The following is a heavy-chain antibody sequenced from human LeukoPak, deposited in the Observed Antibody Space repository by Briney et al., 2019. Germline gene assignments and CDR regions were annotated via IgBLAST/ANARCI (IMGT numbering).Heavy chain of an antibody. Sequence: GGSLRLSCAASGFTFDYKAMHWVRQTPGKGLEWVSGISWNSDTINYADSVKGRFTISRDNAKNSLYLQMNSLRAEDTAVYYCARDEPLRCFDYWGQGTLVTVSS. CDR1: GFTFDYKA. D-gene: IGHD3-3*01. J-gene: IGHJ4*02. CDR2: ISWNSDTI. V-gene: IGHV3-9*01. CDR3: ARDEPLRCFDY.